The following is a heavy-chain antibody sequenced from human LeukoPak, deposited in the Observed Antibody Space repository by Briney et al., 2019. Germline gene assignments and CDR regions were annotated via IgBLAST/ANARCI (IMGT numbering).Heavy chain of an antibody. CDR1: EFTFSSFA. J-gene: IGHJ6*02. Sequence: GGTLTFSCVAYEFTFSSFAMKWLRQAPGKGLEWVSTISSGGGDTYIADSVKGRFTISRDNSTYPLYLQMNRLRADDTAVYYCAKAEGATLYFYGVDVWGQGTTVTVSS. CDR3: AKAEGATLYFYGVDV. CDR2: ISSGGGDT. V-gene: IGHV3-23*01.